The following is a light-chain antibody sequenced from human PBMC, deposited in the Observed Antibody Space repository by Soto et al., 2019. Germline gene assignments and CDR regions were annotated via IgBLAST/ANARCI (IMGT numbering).Light chain of an antibody. J-gene: IGLJ3*02. V-gene: IGLV2-8*01. Sequence: QSALTQPPSASGSPGQSVTISCTGTSIDVGAYNYVSWYQQHPGKAPKLMIYEVTKRPSGVPDRFSGSKSGNTASLTVSGLQAEDEADYYCSSYADSISVLFGGGTKLTVL. CDR1: SIDVGAYNY. CDR3: SSYADSISVL. CDR2: EVT.